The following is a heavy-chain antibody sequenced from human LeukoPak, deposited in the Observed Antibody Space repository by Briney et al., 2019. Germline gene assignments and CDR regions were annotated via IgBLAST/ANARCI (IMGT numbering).Heavy chain of an antibody. V-gene: IGHV4-59*01. CDR1: GRSISGYY. CDR2: IYYSGST. Sequence: SETLSLTCTLSGRSISGYYCSWIRQPPGKGLEWIAYIYYSGSTNYNPSLTSRVPISVDTSKKQFSLKLNSVTAADTAVYYCARVPRPYYYYMDVWGKGTTVTVSS. CDR3: ARVPRPYYYYMDV. J-gene: IGHJ6*03.